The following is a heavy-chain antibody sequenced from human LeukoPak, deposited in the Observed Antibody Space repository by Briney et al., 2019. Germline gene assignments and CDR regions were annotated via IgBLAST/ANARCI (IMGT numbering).Heavy chain of an antibody. CDR2: IGGSGGST. V-gene: IGHV3-23*01. CDR3: AKGGGIAAPYYFDY. Sequence: PSETLSLTCIVSGGSINSYYWSWVRQAPGKGLEWVSAIGGSGGSTYYADSVKGRFTISRDNSKNTLYLQMNSLRAEDTAVYYCAKGGGIAAPYYFDYWGQGTLVTVSS. D-gene: IGHD6-13*01. CDR1: GGSINSYY. J-gene: IGHJ4*02.